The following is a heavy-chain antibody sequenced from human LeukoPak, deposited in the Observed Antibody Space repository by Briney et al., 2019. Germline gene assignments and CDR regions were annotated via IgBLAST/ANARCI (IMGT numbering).Heavy chain of an antibody. CDR1: GFTFRSHA. D-gene: IGHD3-3*01. V-gene: IGHV3-23*01. Sequence: GGSLRLSCVGSGFTFRSHAMSWVRQAPEKGLEFVSGIYENGGTTYYADSVKGRFSISRDNSKNTLYLQMNSLRAEDTAVYYCAKTRDFWSGYMDYWGQGTLVTVSS. J-gene: IGHJ4*02. CDR3: AKTRDFWSGYMDY. CDR2: IYENGGTT.